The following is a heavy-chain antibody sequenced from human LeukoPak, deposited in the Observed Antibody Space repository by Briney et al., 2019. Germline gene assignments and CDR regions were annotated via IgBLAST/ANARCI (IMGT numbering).Heavy chain of an antibody. V-gene: IGHV3-23*01. CDR3: ARSVKYGVWHFDL. CDR2: ISGSGGST. Sequence: PGGSLRLSCAASGFTFSSYAMSWVRQAPGKGLEWVSAISGSGGSTYYADSVKGRFTISRDNSKNTLYLQMNSLRAEDAAVYYCARSVKYGVWHFDLWGRGTLVTVSS. D-gene: IGHD4-17*01. J-gene: IGHJ2*01. CDR1: GFTFSSYA.